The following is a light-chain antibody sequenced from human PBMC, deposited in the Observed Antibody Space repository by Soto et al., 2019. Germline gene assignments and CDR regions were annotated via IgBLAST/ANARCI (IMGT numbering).Light chain of an antibody. V-gene: IGKV3-20*01. CDR2: AAS. CDR3: QQYGGSPPYT. Sequence: EIVLTQSPGTLSLSPGERATLSCRASQTISSFYLAWYQPKPGQAPRLLIFAASRRATGIPERFSGSGSGTDFALTISGLEPEDFAVYYCQQYGGSPPYTFGQGTKLEIK. J-gene: IGKJ2*01. CDR1: QTISSFY.